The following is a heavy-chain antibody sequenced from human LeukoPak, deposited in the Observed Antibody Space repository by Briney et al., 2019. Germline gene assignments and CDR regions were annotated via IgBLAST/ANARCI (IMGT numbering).Heavy chain of an antibody. V-gene: IGHV3-23*01. CDR1: GFTFSSYA. Sequence: PGGSLRLSCAASGFTFSSYAMSWVRQAPGKGLEWVSAIGGSGGSTYYADSVKGRFTISRDNSKNTLYLQMNSLRAEDTAVYYCAKEAGLWFGELPYFDYWGQGTLVTVSS. J-gene: IGHJ4*02. CDR2: IGGSGGST. CDR3: AKEAGLWFGELPYFDY. D-gene: IGHD3-10*01.